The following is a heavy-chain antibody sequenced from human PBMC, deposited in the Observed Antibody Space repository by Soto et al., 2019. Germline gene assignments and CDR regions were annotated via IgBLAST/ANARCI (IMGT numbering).Heavy chain of an antibody. D-gene: IGHD3-16*01. V-gene: IGHV2-5*02. CDR2: IYWDDDK. CDR1: GFSLSTNGVG. Sequence: QITLKESGPTLVEPTQTLTLTCTFSGFSLSTNGVGVGWIRQPPGEALEWLALIYWDDDKRYSPSLKSRVTITKDTSKDQVVRTMTNVDPVDTATYYCAHRRFGLRSHWDLGVFDCWGQGTLVTVSS. CDR3: AHRRFGLRSHWDLGVFDC. J-gene: IGHJ4*02.